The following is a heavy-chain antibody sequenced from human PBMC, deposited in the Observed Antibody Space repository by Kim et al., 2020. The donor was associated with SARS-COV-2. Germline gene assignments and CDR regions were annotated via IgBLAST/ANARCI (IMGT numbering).Heavy chain of an antibody. CDR1: GGSISSYY. D-gene: IGHD3-10*01. Sequence: SETLSLTCTVSGGSISSYYWSWIRQPPGKGLEWIGYIYYSGSTNYNPSLKSRVTISVDTSKNQFSLKLSSVTAADTAVYYCARWFGGGYYFDYWGQGTLVTVSS. CDR2: IYYSGST. V-gene: IGHV4-59*01. CDR3: ARWFGGGYYFDY. J-gene: IGHJ4*02.